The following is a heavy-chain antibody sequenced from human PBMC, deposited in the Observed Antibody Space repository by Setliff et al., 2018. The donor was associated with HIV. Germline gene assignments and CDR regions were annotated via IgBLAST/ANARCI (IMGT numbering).Heavy chain of an antibody. CDR3: AKPTNGLYPRAFDA. Sequence: PGGSLRLSCAASGFAFNTYDMNWVRQAPGQGPEWVSVVHVGGGRTDYADSVRGRFVISRDDSKNMLYLQMRGLRADDTAIYHCAKPTNGLYPRAFDAWGPGTLVTVSS. D-gene: IGHD2-8*01. CDR1: GFAFNTYD. V-gene: IGHV3-23*01. J-gene: IGHJ3*01. CDR2: VHVGGGRT.